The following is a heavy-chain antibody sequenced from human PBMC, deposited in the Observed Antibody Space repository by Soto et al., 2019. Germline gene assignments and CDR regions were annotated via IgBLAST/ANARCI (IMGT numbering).Heavy chain of an antibody. Sequence: SVKVSCKASGGTFSSYAISWVRQAPGQGLEWMGGIIPIFGTANYAQKFQGRVTITADESTSTAYMELSSLRSEDTAVYYCARDSANDYGMDVWGQGTTVTVSS. CDR2: IIPIFGTA. CDR1: GGTFSSYA. CDR3: ARDSANDYGMDV. V-gene: IGHV1-69*13. D-gene: IGHD6-25*01. J-gene: IGHJ6*02.